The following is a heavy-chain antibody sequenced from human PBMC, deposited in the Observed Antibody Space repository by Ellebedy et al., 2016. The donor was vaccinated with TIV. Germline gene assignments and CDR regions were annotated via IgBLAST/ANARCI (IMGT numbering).Heavy chain of an antibody. CDR2: INGDGSHT. V-gene: IGHV3-74*01. Sequence: GGSLRLSCAASGYTFTSYWMHWVRQAPGKGLVWVSHINGDGSHTIYADSVKGRFTISRDNAKNTLYLQMNSLRAEDTAVYYCARGRIASGGTPDYFDYWGPGTLVTVSS. CDR3: ARGRIASGGTPDYFDY. J-gene: IGHJ4*02. D-gene: IGHD6-13*01. CDR1: GYTFTSYW.